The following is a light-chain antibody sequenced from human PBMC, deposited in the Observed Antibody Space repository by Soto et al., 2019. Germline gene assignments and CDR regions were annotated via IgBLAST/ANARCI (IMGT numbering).Light chain of an antibody. CDR2: EGT. V-gene: IGLV2-23*01. CDR3: YSYAGENLYV. CDR1: ISDVGSYNL. J-gene: IGLJ1*01. Sequence: SVLSQPASVCASPGQSITIPCTGTISDVGSYNLVSWFQQHPGKVPKLLIYEGTKRPSGLSDRFSGYKSGTTASLTISGLQAEDEAHYYCYSYAGENLYVFGTGTTVTV.